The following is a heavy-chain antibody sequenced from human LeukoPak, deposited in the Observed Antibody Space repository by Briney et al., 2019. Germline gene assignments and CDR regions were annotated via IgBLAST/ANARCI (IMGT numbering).Heavy chain of an antibody. CDR2: INHSGST. Sequence: SETLSLTCAVYGGSFSGYYWSWIRQPPGKGLEWIGEINHSGSTNYNPSLKSRVTISVDTSKNQFSLKLSSVAAADTAVYCCARDRASYYNWFDPWGQGTLVTVSS. CDR1: GGSFSGYY. V-gene: IGHV4-34*01. D-gene: IGHD3-10*01. CDR3: ARDRASYYNWFDP. J-gene: IGHJ5*02.